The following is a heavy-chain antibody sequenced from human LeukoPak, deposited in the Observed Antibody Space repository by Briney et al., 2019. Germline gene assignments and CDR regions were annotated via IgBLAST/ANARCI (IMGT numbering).Heavy chain of an antibody. D-gene: IGHD3-22*01. CDR3: ARDPGYYYDSSGFDY. Sequence: GGSLRLSCAASGFTFSDYYMSWIRQAPGKWLEWVSYISSSGSTIYYADSVKGRFTISRDNAKNSLYLQMNSLRAEDTAVYYCARDPGYYYDSSGFDYWGQGTLVTVSS. V-gene: IGHV3-11*04. J-gene: IGHJ4*02. CDR1: GFTFSDYY. CDR2: ISSSGSTI.